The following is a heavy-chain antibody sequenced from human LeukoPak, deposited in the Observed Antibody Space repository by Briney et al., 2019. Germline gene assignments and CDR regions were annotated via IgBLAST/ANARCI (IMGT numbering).Heavy chain of an antibody. D-gene: IGHD3-16*02. J-gene: IGHJ4*02. CDR2: IYYSGST. V-gene: IGHV4-59*01. Sequence: PSETLSLTCTVSGGSLSPYYWSWIRQSPGKGLEWIGYIYYSGSTNYNPSLKSRVTISVDTSKNQFSLKLSSVTAADTAVYYCARDLGGYYDYVWGSYRYTGYFDYWGQGTLVTVSS. CDR3: ARDLGGYYDYVWGSYRYTGYFDY. CDR1: GGSLSPYY.